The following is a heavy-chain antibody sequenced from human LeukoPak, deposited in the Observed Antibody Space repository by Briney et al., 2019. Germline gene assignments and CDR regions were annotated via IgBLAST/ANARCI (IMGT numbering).Heavy chain of an antibody. Sequence: PGESLRLSCAASGFTFSSYSMNWVRQAPGKGLEWVSSISSSSSYIYYADSVKGRFTISRDNAKNSLYLQMNSLRAEDTAVYYCARAQGAYYYDSNNNDAFDIRGQGTMVTVSS. J-gene: IGHJ3*02. CDR1: GFTFSSYS. CDR3: ARAQGAYYYDSNNNDAFDI. D-gene: IGHD3-22*01. V-gene: IGHV3-21*01. CDR2: ISSSSSYI.